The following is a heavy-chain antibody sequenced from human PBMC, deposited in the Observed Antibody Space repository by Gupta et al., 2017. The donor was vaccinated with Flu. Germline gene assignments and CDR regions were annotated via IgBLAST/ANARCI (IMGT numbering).Heavy chain of an antibody. Sequence: QVQLQESGPGLVTPSGTLSLTCTVSGGSIDNYYWSWIRQLPGKGLEWIGYVYHSGSTSYNPSLKSRVSMSIDTAKKQFSLKLSSVTAGDTALYYWARGSVWLVGNFGWYCDLWGGGTLVTVSS. J-gene: IGHJ2*01. CDR1: GGSIDNYY. CDR2: VYHSGST. CDR3: ARGSVWLVGNFGWYCDL. D-gene: IGHD3-9*01. V-gene: IGHV4-59*01.